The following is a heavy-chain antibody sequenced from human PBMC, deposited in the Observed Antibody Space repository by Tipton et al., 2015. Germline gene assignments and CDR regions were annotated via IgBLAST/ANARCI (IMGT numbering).Heavy chain of an antibody. CDR2: IFYTGNV. D-gene: IGHD5-18*01. CDR3: AKDKIGSYADYYQRLDV. CDR1: GGSISSGDYY. V-gene: IGHV4-39*02. Sequence: TLSLTCTVSGGSISSGDYYWSWIRQPPGKGLEWIGSIFYTGNVYFSPSLQSRVTLSVDTSKNHFSLNVTSVTAADTAVYYCAKDKIGSYADYYQRLDVWGHGTTVTVSS. J-gene: IGHJ6*02.